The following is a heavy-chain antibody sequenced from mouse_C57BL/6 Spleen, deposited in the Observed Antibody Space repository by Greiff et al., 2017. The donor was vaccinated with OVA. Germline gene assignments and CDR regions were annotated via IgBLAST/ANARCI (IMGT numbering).Heavy chain of an antibody. Sequence: QVQLKQPGAELVKPGASVKLSCKASGYTFTSYWMHWVKQRPGQGLEWIGMIHPNSGSTNYNEKFKSKATLTVDKSSSTAYMQLSSLTSEDSAVYYCARHYGPYYAMDYWGQGTSVTVSS. CDR3: ARHYGPYYAMDY. V-gene: IGHV1-64*01. CDR2: IHPNSGST. CDR1: GYTFTSYW. D-gene: IGHD1-1*02. J-gene: IGHJ4*01.